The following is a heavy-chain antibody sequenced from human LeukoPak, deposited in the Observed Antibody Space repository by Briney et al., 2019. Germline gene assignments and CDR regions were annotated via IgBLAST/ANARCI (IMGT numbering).Heavy chain of an antibody. CDR1: GFTLSSYG. D-gene: IGHD2-15*01. J-gene: IGHJ4*02. V-gene: IGHV3-33*01. CDR2: IWYDGSNK. CDR3: ARAHCSGGSCYQGAFDY. Sequence: GGSLRLSCAASGFTLSSYGMHWVRQAPGKGLEWVAVIWYDGSNKYYADSVKGRFTISRDNSKNTLYLQMNSLRAEDTAVYYCARAHCSGGSCYQGAFDYWGQGTLVTVSS.